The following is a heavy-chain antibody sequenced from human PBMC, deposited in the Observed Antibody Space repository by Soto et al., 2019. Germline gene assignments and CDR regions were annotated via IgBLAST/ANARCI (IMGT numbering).Heavy chain of an antibody. CDR3: ARDVGATTVGDESADDP. Sequence: GGSLRLSCAASGFTFSSYSMNWVRQAPGKGLEWVSSISSSSSYIYYADSVKGRFTISRDNAKNSLYLQMNSLRAEDTAVYYCARDVGATTVGDESADDPWGQGTLVTVSS. D-gene: IGHD1-26*01. CDR2: ISSSSSYI. J-gene: IGHJ5*02. CDR1: GFTFSSYS. V-gene: IGHV3-21*01.